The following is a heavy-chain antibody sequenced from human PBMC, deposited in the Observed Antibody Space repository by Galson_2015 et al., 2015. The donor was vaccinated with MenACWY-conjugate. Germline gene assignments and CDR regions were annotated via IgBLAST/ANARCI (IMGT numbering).Heavy chain of an antibody. V-gene: IGHV3-23*01. D-gene: IGHD3-22*01. J-gene: IGHJ4*02. CDR1: GFTFSFYA. Sequence: SLRLSCAASGFTFSFYAMNWVRQAPGKGLEWVSTISGGGGTTYYADSVKGRFTISRDNSKNTLDLQMHSLRAEDTALYYCTKQIDSTGYSDYRGQGTLVTVSS. CDR3: TKQIDSTGYSDY. CDR2: ISGGGGTT.